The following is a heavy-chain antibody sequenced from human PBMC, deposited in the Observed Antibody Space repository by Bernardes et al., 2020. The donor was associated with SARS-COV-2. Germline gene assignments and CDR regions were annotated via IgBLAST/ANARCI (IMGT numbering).Heavy chain of an antibody. J-gene: IGHJ3*02. D-gene: IGHD1-26*01. V-gene: IGHV3-33*01. CDR1: GFTFSGYG. Sequence: GGFLSHSCAASGFTFSGYGMHWVRPAPGKGLEWVAVIWYDGTNKYYADSVKGRFTISRDNSKNTLYLQMNSLRAQDTAVYYCARDRIVGATDAFDIWGQGTTVIVSS. CDR3: ARDRIVGATDAFDI. CDR2: IWYDGTNK.